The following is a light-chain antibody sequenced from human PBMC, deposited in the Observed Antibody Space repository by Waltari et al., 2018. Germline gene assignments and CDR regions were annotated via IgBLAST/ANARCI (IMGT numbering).Light chain of an antibody. CDR3: QQSYSTPLT. CDR1: QTIRSN. Sequence: DIQMTQSPSSLSASVGDRVTITCRASQTIRSNLNWYQQKAGKAPKLLMYAASSLQSVVPSRFSGSGSGTDFTLTISSLQPEDFATYYCQQSYSTPLTFGGGTKVEIK. J-gene: IGKJ4*01. CDR2: AAS. V-gene: IGKV1-39*01.